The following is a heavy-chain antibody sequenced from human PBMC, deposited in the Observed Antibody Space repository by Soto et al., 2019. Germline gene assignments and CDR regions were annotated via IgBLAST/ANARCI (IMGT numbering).Heavy chain of an antibody. J-gene: IGHJ4*02. CDR3: AKSLSAIPGDS. D-gene: IGHD2-2*01. CDR1: GFTFSSYW. Sequence: GGSLRLSCAASGFTFSSYWMSWVRQGPGKGPEWVANIKQDGSEKYYVDSVKGRFTISRDNAKNSLYLQMTSLRAEDTAVYHCAKSLSAIPGDSWGQGTLVTVLL. V-gene: IGHV3-7*05. CDR2: IKQDGSEK.